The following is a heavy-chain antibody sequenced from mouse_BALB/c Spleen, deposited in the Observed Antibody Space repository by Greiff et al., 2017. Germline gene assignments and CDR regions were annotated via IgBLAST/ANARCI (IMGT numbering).Heavy chain of an antibody. V-gene: IGHV6-6*02. CDR2: IRLKSNNYAT. CDR3: TSGLLEGAMDY. J-gene: IGHJ4*01. D-gene: IGHD2-1*01. Sequence: EVHLVESGGGLVQPGGSMKLSCVASGFTFSNYWMNWVRQSPEKGLEWVAEIRLKSNNYATHYAESVKGRFTISRDDSKSSVYLQMNNLRAEDTGIYYCTSGLLEGAMDYWGQGTSVTVSS. CDR1: GFTFSNYW.